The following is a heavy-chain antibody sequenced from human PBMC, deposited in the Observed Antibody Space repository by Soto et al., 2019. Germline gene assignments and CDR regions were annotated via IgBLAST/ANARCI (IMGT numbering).Heavy chain of an antibody. CDR1: GGTFSSYA. J-gene: IGHJ3*02. Sequence: GASVKVSCKASGGTFSSYAISWVRQAPGQGLEWMGGIIPIFGTANYAQKFQGRVTITADKSTSTAYMELSSLRSEDTAVHYCARTETTGAFDIWGQGTMVTVSS. D-gene: IGHD4-17*01. CDR2: IIPIFGTA. V-gene: IGHV1-69*06. CDR3: ARTETTGAFDI.